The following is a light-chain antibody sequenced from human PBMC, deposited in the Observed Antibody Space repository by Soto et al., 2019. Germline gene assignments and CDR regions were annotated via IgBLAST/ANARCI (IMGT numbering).Light chain of an antibody. CDR2: DAX. Sequence: EIVLTQSPATLSLSPGERATLSCRASQSIPSNYLAWYQQKPGQAPRLLIYDAXXXXXXXXXRFSGSGSGXXXXXXIXRLEPEDLGVYYCQQYGYSPPWTFGQGTKVDIK. CDR1: QSIPSNY. V-gene: IGKV3-20*01. CDR3: QQYGYSPPWT. J-gene: IGKJ1*01.